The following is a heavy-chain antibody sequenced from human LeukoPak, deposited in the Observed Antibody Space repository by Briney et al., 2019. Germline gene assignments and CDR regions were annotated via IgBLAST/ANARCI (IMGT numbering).Heavy chain of an antibody. V-gene: IGHV4-4*09. J-gene: IGHJ3*02. Sequence: SETLSLTCSVSGGSVNSYYWSWIRQPPGNGLEWIGYIYTTGRTNYNPSLKSRVTISVDTSKNQFSLKLSSVTAADTAVYYCAKILGSGVWYGFDIWGQGQWSPSLQ. CDR1: GGSVNSYY. D-gene: IGHD7-27*01. CDR2: IYTTGRT. CDR3: AKILGSGVWYGFDI.